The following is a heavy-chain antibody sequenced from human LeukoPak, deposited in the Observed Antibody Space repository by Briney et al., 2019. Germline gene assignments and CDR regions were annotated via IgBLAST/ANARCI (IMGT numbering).Heavy chain of an antibody. CDR1: GFTFSSYA. CDR2: ISSNGGST. D-gene: IGHD6-19*01. V-gene: IGHV3-64*01. J-gene: IGHJ4*02. CDR3: ARLHSSGWDSGDY. Sequence: PGGSLRPSCAASGFTFSSYAMHWVRQAPGKGLEYVSAISSNGGSTYYANSVKGRFTISRDNSKNTLYLQMGSLRAEDMAVYYCARLHSSGWDSGDYWGQGTLVTVSS.